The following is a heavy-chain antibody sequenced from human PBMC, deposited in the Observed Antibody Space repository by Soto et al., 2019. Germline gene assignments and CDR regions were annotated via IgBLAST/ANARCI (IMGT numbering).Heavy chain of an antibody. Sequence: SETLSLTCTVSGGSISSGGYYWSWIRQHPGKGLEWIGYIYYSGSTYYNPSLKSRVTISVDTSKNQFSLKLSSVTAADTAVYYCARRKPDFHSNWAKFKVSDYWYFDLWGRGTLVTVSS. CDR3: ARRKPDFHSNWAKFKVSDYWYFDL. V-gene: IGHV4-31*03. CDR2: IYYSGST. J-gene: IGHJ2*01. CDR1: GGSISSGGYY. D-gene: IGHD7-27*01.